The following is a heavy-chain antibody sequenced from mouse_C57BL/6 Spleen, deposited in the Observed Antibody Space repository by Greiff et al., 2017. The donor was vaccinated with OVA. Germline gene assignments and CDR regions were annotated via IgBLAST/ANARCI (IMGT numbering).Heavy chain of an antibody. D-gene: IGHD1-1*01. V-gene: IGHV5-4*01. CDR3: AREGLFTTVVALYAMDY. CDR1: GFTFSSYA. J-gene: IGHJ4*01. Sequence: EVQLQESGGGLVKPGGSLKLSCAASGFTFSSYAMSWVRQTPEKRLEWVATISDGGSYTYYPDNVKGRFTISRDNAKNNLYLQMSHLKSEDTAMYYCAREGLFTTVVALYAMDYWGQGTSVTVSS. CDR2: ISDGGSYT.